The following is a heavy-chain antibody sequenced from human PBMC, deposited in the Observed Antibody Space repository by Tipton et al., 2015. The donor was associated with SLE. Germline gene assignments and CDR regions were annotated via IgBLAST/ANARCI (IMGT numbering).Heavy chain of an antibody. J-gene: IGHJ4*02. CDR1: GFSFSTYW. CDR3: ALSVTVFDS. CDR2: IKEDGSEK. Sequence: SLRLSCAASGFSFSTYWMSRVRQAPGKGLEWVANIKEDGSEKYYVDSVKGRFTISRDNSKNSLYLQMSSLRAEDTAVYYCALSVTVFDSWGQGTLVTVSS. V-gene: IGHV3-7*01. D-gene: IGHD2-21*02.